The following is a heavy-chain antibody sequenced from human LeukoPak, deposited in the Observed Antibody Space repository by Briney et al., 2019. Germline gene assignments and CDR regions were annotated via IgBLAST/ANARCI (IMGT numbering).Heavy chain of an antibody. D-gene: IGHD2-21*02. CDR2: IKSKTDGGTT. CDR3: TTSRDIVVVTAILRVDY. J-gene: IGHJ4*02. V-gene: IGHV3-15*01. Sequence: GGSLRLSCAASGFTFSNAWMSWVRQAPGKGLEWVGRIKSKTDGGTTDYAAPVKGRFTISRDDSKNTPYLQMNSLKTEDTAVYYCTTSRDIVVVTAILRVDYWGQRTLVTVSS. CDR1: GFTFSNAW.